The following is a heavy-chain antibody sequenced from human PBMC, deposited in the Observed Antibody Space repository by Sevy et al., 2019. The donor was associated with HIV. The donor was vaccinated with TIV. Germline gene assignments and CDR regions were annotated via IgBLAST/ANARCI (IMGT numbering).Heavy chain of an antibody. J-gene: IGHJ6*02. V-gene: IGHV4-34*01. CDR1: GGSFSGYY. D-gene: IGHD3-9*01. CDR2: INHSGST. Sequence: SETLSLTCAVYGGSFSGYYWSWIRQPPGKGLEWIGEINHSGSTNYNPSLKSRVTISVDTSKNQFSLKLSSVTAADTAVYYWAGRDRTNITRVGGSRYFDWPYYYYYGMDVWGQGTTVTVSS. CDR3: AGRDRTNITRVGGSRYFDWPYYYYYGMDV.